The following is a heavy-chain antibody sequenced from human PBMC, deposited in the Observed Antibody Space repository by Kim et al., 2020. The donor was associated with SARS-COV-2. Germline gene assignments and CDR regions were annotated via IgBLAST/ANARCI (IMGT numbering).Heavy chain of an antibody. J-gene: IGHJ6*03. CDR3: ARDQGTTVAPYYMDV. Sequence: DSVKGRFTMSRDNAKNSLYLQMNSLRAEDTAVYYCARDQGTTVAPYYMDVWGKGTTVTVS. D-gene: IGHD4-17*01. V-gene: IGHV3-48*01.